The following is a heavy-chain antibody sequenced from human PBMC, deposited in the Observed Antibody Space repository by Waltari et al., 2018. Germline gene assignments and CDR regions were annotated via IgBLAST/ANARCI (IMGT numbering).Heavy chain of an antibody. Sequence: QVQLQESGPGLVKTSETLSLTCRVSGAYFESSSHYWGWVRQPPGKGLEWIGSNYYSGSTYYNPSLKSRVNMSVDTANYQFSLKVTSVTAADTAIYYCARTAYDHLTGYPTLDHWGQGILVTVSS. J-gene: IGHJ4*02. CDR1: GAYFESSSHY. CDR2: NYYSGST. CDR3: ARTAYDHLTGYPTLDH. V-gene: IGHV4-39*07. D-gene: IGHD3-9*01.